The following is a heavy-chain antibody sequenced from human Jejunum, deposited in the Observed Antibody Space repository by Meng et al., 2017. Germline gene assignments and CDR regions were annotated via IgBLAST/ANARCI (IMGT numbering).Heavy chain of an antibody. CDR3: AMAPYHYVVPGNGFDI. J-gene: IGHJ3*02. V-gene: IGHV4-39*07. CDR2: RCWNGNT. CDR1: GVFITTSSYY. D-gene: IGHD3-16*02. Sequence: SETLSLTCTVSGVFITTSSYYWGWIRQPPGKGLEWIGNRCWNGNTYYNPSLNSRVSISIDTSKNQVSLQLTSVTAADTAVYYCAMAPYHYVVPGNGFDIWGQGAEVTVSS.